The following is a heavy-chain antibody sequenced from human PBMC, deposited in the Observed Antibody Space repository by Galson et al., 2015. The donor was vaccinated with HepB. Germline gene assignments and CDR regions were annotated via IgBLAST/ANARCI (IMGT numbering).Heavy chain of an antibody. CDR2: IIPILGIA. V-gene: IGHV1-69*04. CDR1: GGTFSSYT. D-gene: IGHD1-26*01. CDR3: AREWATQIVGATDDSYYFDY. J-gene: IGHJ4*02. Sequence: SVKVSCKASGGTFSSYTISWVRQAPGQGLEWMGRIIPILGIANYAQKFQGRVTITADKSTSTAYMELSSLRSEDTAVYYCAREWATQIVGATDDSYYFDYWGQGTLVTVSS.